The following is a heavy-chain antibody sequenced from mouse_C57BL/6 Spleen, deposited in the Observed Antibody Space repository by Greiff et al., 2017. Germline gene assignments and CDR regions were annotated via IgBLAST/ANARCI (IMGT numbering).Heavy chain of an antibody. D-gene: IGHD2-10*02. CDR2: IDPETGGT. V-gene: IGHV1-15*01. Sequence: QVQLQQSGAELVRPGASVTLSCKASGYTFTDYEMHWVKQTPVHGLEWIGAIDPETGGTAYNQKFKGKAILTADKSSSTAYMELRSLTSEDSAVYYCTRSGYEWYVDVWGTGTTVTVSS. CDR1: GYTFTDYE. CDR3: TRSGYEWYVDV. J-gene: IGHJ1*03.